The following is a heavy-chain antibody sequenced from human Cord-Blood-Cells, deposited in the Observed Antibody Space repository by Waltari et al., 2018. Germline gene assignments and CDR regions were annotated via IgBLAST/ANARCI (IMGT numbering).Heavy chain of an antibody. CDR3: ARASTSSYAFDI. Sequence: QVQLVQSGAEVKKPGASGEVSCKASGYTFTGYNMHWVRQAPGQGLEWMGRINPNSGGTNYAQKFQGRVTMTRDTSISTAYMELSRLRSDDTVVYYCARASTSSYAFDIWGQGTMVTVSS. CDR1: GYTFTGYN. CDR2: INPNSGGT. D-gene: IGHD2-2*01. J-gene: IGHJ3*02. V-gene: IGHV1-2*05.